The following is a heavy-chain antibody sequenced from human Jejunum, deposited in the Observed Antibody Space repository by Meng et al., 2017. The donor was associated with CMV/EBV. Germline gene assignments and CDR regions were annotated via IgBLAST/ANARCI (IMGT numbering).Heavy chain of an antibody. J-gene: IGHJ4*02. Sequence: SGFSFGNYGMSWVRQAPGKGLEWVSGISGSRGNTYYADSVKGRFTISRDNSNNTLYLQVNSLRAEDTAVYYCARDRRVGAATNIDYWGQGTLVTVSS. V-gene: IGHV3-23*01. CDR1: GFSFGNYG. CDR3: ARDRRVGAATNIDY. D-gene: IGHD1-26*01. CDR2: ISGSRGNT.